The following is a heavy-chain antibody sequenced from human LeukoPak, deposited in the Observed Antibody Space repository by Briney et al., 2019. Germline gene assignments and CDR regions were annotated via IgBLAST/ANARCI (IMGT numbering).Heavy chain of an antibody. V-gene: IGHV1-69*06. J-gene: IGHJ4*02. Sequence: ASVKVSCKASGGTFSSYAISWVRQAPGQGLEWMGGIIPIFGTANYAQKFQGRVTITADKSTSTAYMELSSLRSEDTAVYYCASPDSRDSSEAHYFDYWGQGTLVTVSS. CDR2: IIPIFGTA. CDR1: GGTFSSYA. CDR3: ASPDSRDSSEAHYFDY. D-gene: IGHD3-22*01.